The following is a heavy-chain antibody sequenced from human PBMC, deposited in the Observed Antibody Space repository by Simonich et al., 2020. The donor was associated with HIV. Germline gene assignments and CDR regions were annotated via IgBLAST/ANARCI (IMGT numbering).Heavy chain of an antibody. V-gene: IGHV3-66*01. Sequence: EVQLLESGGGLVQPGGYLRLSCAASGVTVSSNYMSWVRLAPGKGREWVAFIDSACRTYYADSVKVRFTVSRDNAKKSLYLQMSGLRVEDTAVYYCAREPPYYFDSTGYEGALDYWGQGTLVTVSS. CDR3: AREPPYYFDSTGYEGALDY. J-gene: IGHJ4*02. D-gene: IGHD3-22*01. CDR2: IDSACRT. CDR1: GVTVSSNY.